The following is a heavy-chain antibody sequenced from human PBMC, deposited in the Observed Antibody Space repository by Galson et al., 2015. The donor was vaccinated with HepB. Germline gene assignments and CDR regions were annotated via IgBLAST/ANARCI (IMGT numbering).Heavy chain of an antibody. V-gene: IGHV1-2*02. CDR2: INPNSGGT. Sequence: SVKVSCKASGYTFTGYYMHWVRQAPGQGLEWMGWINPNSGGTNYAQKFQGRVTMTRDTSISTAYMELSRLRSDDTAVYYCARGPPKYLGATRLFDYWGQGTLVTVSS. J-gene: IGHJ4*02. CDR1: GYTFTGYY. D-gene: IGHD1-26*01. CDR3: ARGPPKYLGATRLFDY.